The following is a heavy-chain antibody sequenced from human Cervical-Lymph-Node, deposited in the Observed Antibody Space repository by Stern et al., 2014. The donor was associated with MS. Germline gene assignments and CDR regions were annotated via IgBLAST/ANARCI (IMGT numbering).Heavy chain of an antibody. V-gene: IGHV1-46*03. Sequence: QVQLVQSGAEVKKPGASVKVSCKASGYTFTSYYMHWVRQAPGQGLEWMGIINPGGGAPSYAQKFQGRVTMTRDTSTSTVYMELSSLTSEDTAVYYCARDLPDDLAPTHPHYDFDYWGQGTLVTVSS. D-gene: IGHD2-15*01. J-gene: IGHJ4*02. CDR2: INPGGGAP. CDR3: ARDLPDDLAPTHPHYDFDY. CDR1: GYTFTSYY.